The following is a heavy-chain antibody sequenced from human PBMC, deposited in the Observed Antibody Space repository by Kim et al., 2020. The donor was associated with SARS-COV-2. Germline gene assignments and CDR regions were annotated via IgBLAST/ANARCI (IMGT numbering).Heavy chain of an antibody. J-gene: IGHJ6*02. Sequence: SETLSLTCAVYGGSFSGYYWSWIRQPPGKGLEWIGEINHSGSTNYNPSLKSRVTISVDTSKNQFYLKLSSVIAADTAVYYCARVRSSRFIIFYYYGMDVWGQETTVTVSS. CDR1: GGSFSGYY. V-gene: IGHV4-34*01. CDR2: INHSGST. D-gene: IGHD6-13*01. CDR3: ARVRSSRFIIFYYYGMDV.